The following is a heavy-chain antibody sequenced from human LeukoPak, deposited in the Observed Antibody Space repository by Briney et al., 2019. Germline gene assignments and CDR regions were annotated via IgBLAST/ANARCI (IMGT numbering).Heavy chain of an antibody. Sequence: GGSLRLSCAASEFTLSRYWMSWVRQAPGKGLEWVANINQDGSEKYYVDSVKGRFTISRDNAKNSLYLQTNSLRAEDTAVYYCATSDYWGQGTLVTVS. CDR2: INQDGSEK. J-gene: IGHJ4*02. CDR1: EFTLSRYW. CDR3: ATSDY. V-gene: IGHV3-7*01.